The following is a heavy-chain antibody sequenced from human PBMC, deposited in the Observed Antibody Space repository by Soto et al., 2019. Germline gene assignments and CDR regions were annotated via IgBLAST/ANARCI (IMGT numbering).Heavy chain of an antibody. CDR2: INAGNGNT. Sequence: QVQLVQSGAEVKKPGASVNVSCKASGFTFIKYAMHWVRQAPGQRPEWMGWINAGNGNTRYSQRWQGRVTITRDTXXXXXXXXXXXXXXXXXXXXXXXXXXXXIAVAGIPLLAHWGQGTLVTVSS. J-gene: IGHJ4*01. CDR3: XXXXXXIAVAGIPLLAH. V-gene: IGHV1-3*01. D-gene: IGHD6-19*01. CDR1: GFTFIKYA.